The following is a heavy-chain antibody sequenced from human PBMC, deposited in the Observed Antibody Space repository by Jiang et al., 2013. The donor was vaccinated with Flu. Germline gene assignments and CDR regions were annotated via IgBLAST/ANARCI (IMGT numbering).Heavy chain of an antibody. J-gene: IGHJ4*02. CDR1: GALFNSRNYY. CDR2: IYYGAKT. CDR3: AHARGFGDHRFDY. Sequence: GSGLVKPSDTLSLTCRVSGALFNSRNYYWGWIRQPPGKGLEWIATIYYGAKTFYNPSLESRVTISVDTSKSQLSLKLNSVIAADTAMYYCAHARGFGDHRFDYWGPGNPGHRLL. V-gene: IGHV4-39*07. D-gene: IGHD3-10*01.